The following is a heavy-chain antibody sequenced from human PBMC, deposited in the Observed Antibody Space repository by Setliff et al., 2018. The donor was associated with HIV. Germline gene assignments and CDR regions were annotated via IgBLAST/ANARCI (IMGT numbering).Heavy chain of an antibody. J-gene: IGHJ4*02. CDR1: GFTFSTYG. CDR3: ARNLLRGYSYGYHY. Sequence: GGSLRLSCAASGFTFSTYGMHWVRQAPGKGLEWVAVIWSDGSNKYYADSVKGRFTISRDNAKNSLYLQMNSLRVEDTALYYCARNLLRGYSYGYHYWGQGTLVTVSS. CDR2: IWSDGSNK. D-gene: IGHD5-18*01. V-gene: IGHV3-33*03.